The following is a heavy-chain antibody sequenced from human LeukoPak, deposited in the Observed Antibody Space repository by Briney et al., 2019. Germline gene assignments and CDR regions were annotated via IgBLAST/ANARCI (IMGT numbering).Heavy chain of an antibody. CDR2: INPSGGST. V-gene: IGHV1-46*01. CDR3: ARAPGSGDSSGYYRFDY. J-gene: IGHJ4*02. D-gene: IGHD3-22*01. CDR1: GGTFSSYA. Sequence: GASVKVSCKASGGTFSSYAISWVRQAPEQGLEWMGIINPSGGSTSYAQKFQGRVTMTRDTSTSTVYMELSSLRSEDTAVYYCARAPGSGDSSGYYRFDYWGQGTLVTVSS.